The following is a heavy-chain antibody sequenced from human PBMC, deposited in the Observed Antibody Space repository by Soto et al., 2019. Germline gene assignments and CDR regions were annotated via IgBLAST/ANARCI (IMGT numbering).Heavy chain of an antibody. V-gene: IGHV2-5*02. J-gene: IGHJ4*02. Sequence: QITLNESGPTVVKPAETLTLTCTFSGFSLTTSGVGVGWIRQSPGKAPEWLALIYWDDDKRYSASLESRLTITKDTSTNQVVLTMASVDPAYTATYYCAHRILRTVFGLVTTTAIYFDFWGQGTPVVVSS. CDR1: GFSLTTSGVG. CDR2: IYWDDDK. CDR3: AHRILRTVFGLVTTTAIYFDF. D-gene: IGHD3-3*01.